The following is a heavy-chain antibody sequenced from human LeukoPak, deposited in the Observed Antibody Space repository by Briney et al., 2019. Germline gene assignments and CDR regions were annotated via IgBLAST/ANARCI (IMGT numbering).Heavy chain of an antibody. D-gene: IGHD3-16*01. CDR2: ISYDGSNK. Sequence: GGSLRLSCAASGFPFSSYGMHWVRQAPGKGLEWVAVISYDGSNKYYEDSVKGRFTISRDNAKNSLYLQMNSLRAEDTAVYYCARKGGIDYWGQGTLVTVSS. CDR1: GFPFSSYG. CDR3: ARKGGIDY. V-gene: IGHV3-30*03. J-gene: IGHJ4*02.